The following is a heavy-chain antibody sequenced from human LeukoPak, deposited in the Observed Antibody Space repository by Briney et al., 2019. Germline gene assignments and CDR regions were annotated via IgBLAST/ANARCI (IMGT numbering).Heavy chain of an antibody. Sequence: GGSLRLSCAASGFTFSSYSMNWVRQAPGKGLEWVAVISYDGSNKYYADSVKGRFTISRDNSKNTLYLQMNSLRAEDTAVYYCAKGVSTTVTTGFDYWGQGTLVTVSS. D-gene: IGHD4-17*01. CDR2: ISYDGSNK. J-gene: IGHJ4*02. CDR3: AKGVSTTVTTGFDY. V-gene: IGHV3-30*18. CDR1: GFTFSSYS.